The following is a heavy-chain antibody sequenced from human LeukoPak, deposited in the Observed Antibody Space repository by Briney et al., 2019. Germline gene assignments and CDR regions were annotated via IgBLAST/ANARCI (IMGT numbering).Heavy chain of an antibody. V-gene: IGHV3-7*01. CDR1: GFTFSSYW. CDR3: ARDQKQQSLNY. D-gene: IGHD6-13*01. Sequence: GGSLRLSCAASGFTFSSYWMSWVRQAPGKGLEWVANIKQDGSEKYYVDSVRGRFTISRDNAKNSLYLQMNSLRAEDTAVYYCARDQKQQSLNYWGQGTLVTVSS. J-gene: IGHJ4*02. CDR2: IKQDGSEK.